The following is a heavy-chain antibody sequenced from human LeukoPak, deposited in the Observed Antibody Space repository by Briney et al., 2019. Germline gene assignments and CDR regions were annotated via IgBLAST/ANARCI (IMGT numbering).Heavy chain of an antibody. CDR2: ISSSSNYI. J-gene: IGHJ4*02. CDR3: ARGGARGYSYSLDFDY. Sequence: GSLRLSCAASGFTFSSYSMNWVRQAPGKGLEWVSSISSSSNYIYYADSVKGRFTISRDNAKNSLYLQMNSLRAEDTAVYYCARGGARGYSYSLDFDYWGQGTLVTVSS. CDR1: GFTFSSYS. V-gene: IGHV3-21*01. D-gene: IGHD5-18*01.